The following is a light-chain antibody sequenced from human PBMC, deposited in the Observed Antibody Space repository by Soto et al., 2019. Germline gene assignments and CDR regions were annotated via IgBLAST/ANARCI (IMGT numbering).Light chain of an antibody. CDR3: QQYYSTPPT. J-gene: IGKJ1*01. CDR2: WAS. CDR1: QSVLYTSNNKNY. V-gene: IGKV4-1*01. Sequence: IVMTRSPDSLAVSLGERATINCKSSQSVLYTSNNKNYLAWYQQKAGQPPKVLIYWASTRESGVPDRFSGSGSGTDFTLTISSLQAEDVALYYCQQYYSTPPTFGQGTKVDIK.